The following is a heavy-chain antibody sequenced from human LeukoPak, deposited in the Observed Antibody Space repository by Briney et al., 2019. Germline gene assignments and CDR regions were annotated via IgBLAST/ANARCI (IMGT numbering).Heavy chain of an antibody. J-gene: IGHJ4*02. CDR3: ARHRTRGYFDY. CDR1: GGSISSSSYY. CDR2: IYYSGST. Sequence: SETLSLTCTVSGGSISSSSYYWGWIRQPPGKGLEWIGSIYYSGSTYYNPSLKSRVTISVDTSKNQFSLKLSSVTAADTAVYYCARHRTRGYFDYWGQGTLVTVSS. D-gene: IGHD3-10*01. V-gene: IGHV4-39*01.